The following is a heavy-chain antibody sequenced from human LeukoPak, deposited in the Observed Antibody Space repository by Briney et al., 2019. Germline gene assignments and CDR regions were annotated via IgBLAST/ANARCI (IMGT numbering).Heavy chain of an antibody. V-gene: IGHV3-7*01. Sequence: GGSLRLSCAASGFTFSSYWMSWVRQAPGKGLEWVANIKQDGSEKYYVDSVKGRFTISRGNAKNSLYLQMNSLRAEDTAVYYCARDASNYYDSSGYYSPWGQGTLVTVSS. D-gene: IGHD3-22*01. CDR2: IKQDGSEK. CDR1: GFTFSSYW. CDR3: ARDASNYYDSSGYYSP. J-gene: IGHJ5*02.